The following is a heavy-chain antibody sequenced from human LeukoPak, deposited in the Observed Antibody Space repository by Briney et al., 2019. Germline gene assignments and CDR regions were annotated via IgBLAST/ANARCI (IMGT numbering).Heavy chain of an antibody. CDR1: GYTFTSYG. CDR3: ARAPSLQGIVEATPPDY. D-gene: IGHD1-26*01. CDR2: ISAYNGNT. J-gene: IGHJ4*02. V-gene: IGHV1-18*01. Sequence: ASVKVSCKASGYTFTSYGISWVRQAPGQGLEWMGWISAYNGNTNYAQKLQGRVTMTTDTSTSTAYMELRSLRSDDTAVYYCARAPSLQGIVEATPPDYWGQGTLVTASS.